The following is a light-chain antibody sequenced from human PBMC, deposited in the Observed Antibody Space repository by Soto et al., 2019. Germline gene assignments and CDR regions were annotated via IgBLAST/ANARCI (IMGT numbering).Light chain of an antibody. J-gene: IGLJ1*01. Sequence: QSALAQPPSASGSPGQSVTISCTGTSSDVGGYDYVSWYQQHPGKAPKLMIYEVSKRPSGVPDRFSGSKYGNTASLTVSGLQAEDEADYYCSSYAGSSTYVFGTGTKVTVL. CDR1: SSDVGGYDY. CDR2: EVS. V-gene: IGLV2-8*01. CDR3: SSYAGSSTYV.